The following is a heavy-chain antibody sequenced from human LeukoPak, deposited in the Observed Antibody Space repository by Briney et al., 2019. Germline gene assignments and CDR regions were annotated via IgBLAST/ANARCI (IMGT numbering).Heavy chain of an antibody. Sequence: ASVKVSCKASGYTFTDYSMYWVRQAPGQGLEWMGWINPNSGGTNYAQEFQGRVTMTRDTSISTAYMELNRLRSDDTAVYYCAKYSGSHPAAFDIWAKGQWSPSLQ. CDR2: INPNSGGT. D-gene: IGHD1-26*01. CDR1: GYTFTDYS. J-gene: IGHJ3*02. V-gene: IGHV1-2*02. CDR3: AKYSGSHPAAFDI.